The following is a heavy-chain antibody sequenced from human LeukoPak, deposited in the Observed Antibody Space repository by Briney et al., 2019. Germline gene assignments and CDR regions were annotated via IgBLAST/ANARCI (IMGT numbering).Heavy chain of an antibody. D-gene: IGHD3-16*01. J-gene: IGHJ5*02. CDR3: AKGAEIDL. CDR2: VTGPGDTT. V-gene: IGHV3-23*01. Sequence: PGGSLRLSCATSGFTFTNYAMNWVRQAPGKGLEWVSAVTGPGDTTCYADSVKGRFFMSREDSKTTVYLQMNSLRAEDTAIYYCAKGAEIDLWGQGTLVTVSS. CDR1: GFTFTNYA.